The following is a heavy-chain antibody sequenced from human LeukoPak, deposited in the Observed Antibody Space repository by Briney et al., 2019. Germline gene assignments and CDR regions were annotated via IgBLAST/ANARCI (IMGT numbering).Heavy chain of an antibody. J-gene: IGHJ6*03. D-gene: IGHD2-2*01. V-gene: IGHV1-2*06. CDR3: ARDFADIVVVPAAHQVYYYYMDV. CDR2: INPNSGGT. CDR1: GYTFTGYY. Sequence: ASVKVSCTASGYTFTGYYMHWVRQAPGQGLEWMGRINPNSGGTNYAQKFQGRVTMTRDTSISTAYMELSRLRSDDTAVYYCARDFADIVVVPAAHQVYYYYMDVWGKGTTVTVSS.